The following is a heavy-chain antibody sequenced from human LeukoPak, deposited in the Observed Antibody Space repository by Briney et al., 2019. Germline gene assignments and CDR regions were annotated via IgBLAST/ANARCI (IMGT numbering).Heavy chain of an antibody. CDR3: ATGRYSGSTYYFDC. J-gene: IGHJ4*02. D-gene: IGHD1-26*01. CDR2: IKRDGSEK. V-gene: IGHV3-7*01. CDR1: GFTFSSYW. Sequence: PGGSLRLSCAASGFTFSSYWMSWVRQAPGKGLEWVANIKRDGSEKYYVDSVEGRFTISRDNAKNSLYLQMNSLRADDTSVYYCATGRYSGSTYYFDCWGQGTLVTVSS.